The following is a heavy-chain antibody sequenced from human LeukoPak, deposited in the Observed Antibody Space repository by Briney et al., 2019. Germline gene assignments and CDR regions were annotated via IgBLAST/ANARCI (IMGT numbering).Heavy chain of an antibody. CDR2: IRSKAYGGTT. J-gene: IGHJ6*02. CDR3: ARGPIHLWLHNGMDV. CDR1: GFIFGDHA. Sequence: GGSLRLSCTASGFIFGDHAMSWVRQAPGKGLEGVGFIRSKAYGGTTEYAASVKGRFTISRDHSEGIAYLQMNSLRIDDTAVYYCARGPIHLWLHNGMDVWGQGTTVIVFS. V-gene: IGHV3-49*04. D-gene: IGHD5-12*01.